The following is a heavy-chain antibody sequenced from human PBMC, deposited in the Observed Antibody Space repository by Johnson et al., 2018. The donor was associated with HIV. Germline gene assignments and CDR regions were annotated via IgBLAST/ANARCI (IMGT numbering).Heavy chain of an antibody. D-gene: IGHD3-22*01. Sequence: QVQLVESGGGVVQPGRSLRLSCAASGFTFSTYGMHWVRQAPGKGLEWVAVMWYDGSNKYYADSVKGRFTISRDNSKNTLYLQMSSLRAEDTAVYYCAKEGYYDSSGYYHRAFDIWGQGTMVTVSS. CDR1: GFTFSTYG. V-gene: IGHV3-33*06. J-gene: IGHJ3*02. CDR2: MWYDGSNK. CDR3: AKEGYYDSSGYYHRAFDI.